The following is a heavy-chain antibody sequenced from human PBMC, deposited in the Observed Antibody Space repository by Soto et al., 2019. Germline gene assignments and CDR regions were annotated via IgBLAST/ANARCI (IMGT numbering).Heavy chain of an antibody. CDR1: GFTFTSDA. V-gene: IGHV3-23*01. CDR3: ATALGAPQPINYAYCVVDX. J-gene: IGHJ4*02. Sequence: PGGSLRLSCTAPGFTFTSDAMSWVRQAPGKGLEWVSSISSSGVSTYYADSVKGRFTISRDNSKNTLYLHMNSLRAEDTAVYYCATALGAPQPINYAYCVVDXWGQGTLVTVSX. CDR2: ISSSGVST. D-gene: IGHD7-27*01.